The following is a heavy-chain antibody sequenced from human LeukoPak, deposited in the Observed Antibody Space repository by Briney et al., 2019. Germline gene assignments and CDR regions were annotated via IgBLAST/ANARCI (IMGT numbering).Heavy chain of an antibody. CDR3: ARDTGQYAPGTPGFTRFDP. Sequence: WVRQAPGKGLEWIGSIYYSGSTYYNPSLKSRVIVSLDTSKNQFSLKLTSVTAADTAVYYCARDTGQYAPGTPGFTRFDPWGQGTLVTVSS. CDR2: IYYSGST. J-gene: IGHJ5*02. D-gene: IGHD3-10*01. V-gene: IGHV4-39*07.